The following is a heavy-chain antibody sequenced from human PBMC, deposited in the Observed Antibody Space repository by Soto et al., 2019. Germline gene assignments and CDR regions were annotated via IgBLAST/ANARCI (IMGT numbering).Heavy chain of an antibody. CDR1: SGSITTSNW. D-gene: IGHD2-2*01. CDR2: VYHSGST. CDR3: ARAGCTSATCYAWGFDY. J-gene: IGHJ4*02. V-gene: IGHV4-4*02. Sequence: QVRLQESDPGLVKPSGTLSLTCAVSSGSITTSNWWSWVRQPPGKGLEWIGEVYHSGSTNYNPSLKSRVTISVDKSKNQFSLQLSSVTAADTAVYYYARAGCTSATCYAWGFDYWGQGTLVPVSS.